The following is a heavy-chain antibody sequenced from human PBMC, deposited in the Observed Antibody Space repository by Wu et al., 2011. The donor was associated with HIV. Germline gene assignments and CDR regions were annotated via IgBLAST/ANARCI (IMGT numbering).Heavy chain of an antibody. Sequence: QVQLVQSGAEVKKAGSSVKVSCKASGNTFSGYAVSWVRQAPGQGLEWMGGILPMFGTTNYAQKFQGRVTLTADESTSTAYMELSSLRSDDTAVYYCASAEYYDTTGPDYYGMEVWGQGTTVTVSS. J-gene: IGHJ6*02. D-gene: IGHD3-9*01. V-gene: IGHV1-69*01. CDR3: ASAEYYDTTGPDYYGMEV. CDR2: ILPMFGTT. CDR1: GNTFSGYA.